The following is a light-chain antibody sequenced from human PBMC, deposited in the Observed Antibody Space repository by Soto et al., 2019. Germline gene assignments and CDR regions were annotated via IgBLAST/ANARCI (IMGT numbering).Light chain of an antibody. CDR2: DAS. Sequence: EIAWRQIPGTLSLSPGERATLSCRASQSVSRNYLAWYQQKPGQAPRLLIYDASSRPTGIPVRFSGSGSGTDFNLTISRLEPEDFAVYYCQQYGSSPWTFGLGTKVEIK. J-gene: IGKJ1*01. CDR1: QSVSRNY. CDR3: QQYGSSPWT. V-gene: IGKV3-20*01.